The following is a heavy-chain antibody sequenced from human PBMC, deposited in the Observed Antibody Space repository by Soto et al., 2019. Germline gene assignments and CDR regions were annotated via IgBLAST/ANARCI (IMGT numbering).Heavy chain of an antibody. D-gene: IGHD3-16*01. CDR2: ISSSSSYI. J-gene: IGHJ4*02. V-gene: IGHV3-21*01. CDR3: ARWAYDYIWGNHFDY. Sequence: GGSLRLSCAASGFTFSSYSMNWVRQAPGKGLEWVSSISSSSSYIYYADSVKGRFTISRDNAKNSLYLQMNSLRAEDTAVYYCARWAYDYIWGNHFDYWGQGTLVTVSS. CDR1: GFTFSSYS.